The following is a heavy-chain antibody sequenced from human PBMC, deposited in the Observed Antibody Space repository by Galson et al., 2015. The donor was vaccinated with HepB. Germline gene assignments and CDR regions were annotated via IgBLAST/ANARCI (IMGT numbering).Heavy chain of an antibody. CDR1: GFTFSSYA. Sequence: LRLSCAASGFTFSSYAMHWVRQAPGKGLEWVAVISYDGSNKYYADSVKGRFTISRDNSKNTLYLQMNSLRAEDTAVYYCARGGIAVAGHYFDYWGQGTLVTVSS. CDR2: ISYDGSNK. V-gene: IGHV3-30-3*01. D-gene: IGHD6-19*01. CDR3: ARGGIAVAGHYFDY. J-gene: IGHJ4*02.